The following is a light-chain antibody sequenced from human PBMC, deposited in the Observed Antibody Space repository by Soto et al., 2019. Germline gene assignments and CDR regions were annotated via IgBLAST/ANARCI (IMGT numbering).Light chain of an antibody. Sequence: DVVMTQSPLSLPVTLGQPASISCRSSQSLVYSDGNPFLNWFRQRPGQSPRRLIYKVSNRDSGVPDRFSGSGSGTDFTLKISRVEAEDVGVYYCMQGTHWPPTFGGGTKVDI. V-gene: IGKV2-30*01. CDR2: KVS. CDR3: MQGTHWPPT. CDR1: QSLVYSDGNPF. J-gene: IGKJ4*01.